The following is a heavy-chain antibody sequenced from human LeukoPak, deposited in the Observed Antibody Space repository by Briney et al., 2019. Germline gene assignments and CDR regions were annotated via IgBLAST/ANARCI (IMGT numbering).Heavy chain of an antibody. CDR3: ARDCSGGSCYSYYYGMDV. CDR2: ISAYNGNT. V-gene: IGHV1-18*01. CDR1: GYTFTSYG. Sequence: ASVKFSCNASGYTFTSYGISWVRQAPGQGLEWMGWISAYNGNTNYGQKLKGRVTMTTDTSTSTAYRELRSLRSDDTAVEYCARDCSGGSCYSYYYGMDVWGQGTTVTVSS. D-gene: IGHD2-15*01. J-gene: IGHJ6*02.